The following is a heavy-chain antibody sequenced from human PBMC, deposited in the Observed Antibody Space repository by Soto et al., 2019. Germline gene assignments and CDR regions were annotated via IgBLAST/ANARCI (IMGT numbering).Heavy chain of an antibody. CDR2: ISYDGSNK. CDR3: AKDLGY. Sequence: QVQLVESGGGVVQPGRSLRLSCAASGFTFSSYGMHWVRQAPGKGLEWVAVISYDGSNKYYADSVKGRFAISSDNSKNTLNLQMNSLRAEDTAVYYCAKDLGYWGQGTLVTVSS. CDR1: GFTFSSYG. D-gene: IGHD3-16*01. J-gene: IGHJ4*02. V-gene: IGHV3-30*18.